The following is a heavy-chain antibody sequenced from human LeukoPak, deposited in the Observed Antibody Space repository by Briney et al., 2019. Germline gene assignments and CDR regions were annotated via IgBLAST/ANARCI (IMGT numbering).Heavy chain of an antibody. J-gene: IGHJ4*02. CDR2: IYYSGST. CDR3: ARGDYYGSGSYFDY. D-gene: IGHD3-10*01. V-gene: IGHV4-59*01. CDR1: GGSISSYY. Sequence: ASETLSLTCPVSGGSISSYYWSWIRQPPGKGLEWIGFIYYSGSTNYNPSLKSRVTISVDTSKNQFSLKLSSVTAADTAVDYCARGDYYGSGSYFDYWGQGTLVTVSS.